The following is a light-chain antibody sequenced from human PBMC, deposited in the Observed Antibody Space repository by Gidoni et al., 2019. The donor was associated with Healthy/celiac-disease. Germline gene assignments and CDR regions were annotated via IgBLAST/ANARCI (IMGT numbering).Light chain of an antibody. CDR3: QQYGSSLSIT. V-gene: IGKV3-20*01. CDR1: QRVSSSY. J-gene: IGKJ5*01. CDR2: GAS. Sequence: IMLTKSPGHLSFSPGARATLSCRASQRVSSSYLAWYQQKPGQAPRLLIYGASSMATGIPDRFSGSGSGTDFTLTISRLESEDFAVYYCQQYGSSLSITFGQGTRLEIK.